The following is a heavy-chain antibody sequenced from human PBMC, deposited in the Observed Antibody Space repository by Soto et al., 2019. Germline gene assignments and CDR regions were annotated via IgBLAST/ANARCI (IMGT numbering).Heavy chain of an antibody. V-gene: IGHV4-31*03. J-gene: IGHJ4*02. CDR1: GGSISSDGDYYR. CDR2: SYDSGSP. CDR3: ARVRENYFDS. Sequence: QMQLQESGPGLVSPSQTLSLTCTVSGGSISSDGDYYRWSWIRQHPGKGLEWIGYSYDSGSPSYHPSLDSRVTVSVDTSKNQFSLKLSSLTAADTAVYYCARVRENYFDSWGQGILVTVSS.